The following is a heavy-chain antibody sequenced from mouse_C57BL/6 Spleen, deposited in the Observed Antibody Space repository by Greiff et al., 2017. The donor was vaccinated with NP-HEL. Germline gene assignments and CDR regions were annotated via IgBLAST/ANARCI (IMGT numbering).Heavy chain of an antibody. CDR3: ARSGLLYYFDY. D-gene: IGHD1-1*01. CDR1: GYTFTDYY. Sequence: VKLVESGAELVRPGASVKLSCKASGYTFTDYYINWVKQRPGQGLEWIARIYPGSGNTYYNEKFKGKATLTAEKSSSTAYMQLSSLTSEDSAVYFCARSGLLYYFDYWGQGTTLTVSS. V-gene: IGHV1-76*01. CDR2: IYPGSGNT. J-gene: IGHJ2*01.